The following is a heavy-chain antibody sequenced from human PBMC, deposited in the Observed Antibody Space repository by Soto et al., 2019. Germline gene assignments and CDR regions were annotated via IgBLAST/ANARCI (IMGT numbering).Heavy chain of an antibody. CDR2: IIPIFGTA. V-gene: IGHV1-69*13. J-gene: IGHJ4*02. D-gene: IGHD3-9*01. CDR1: GGTFSSYA. Sequence: ASVKVSCKASGGTFSSYAISWVRQAPGQGLEWMGGIIPIFGTANYAQKFQGRVTITADESTSTAYMELSSLRSEDTAVYYCAREREGYDILTGYYVFFDYWGQGTLVTVSS. CDR3: AREREGYDILTGYYVFFDY.